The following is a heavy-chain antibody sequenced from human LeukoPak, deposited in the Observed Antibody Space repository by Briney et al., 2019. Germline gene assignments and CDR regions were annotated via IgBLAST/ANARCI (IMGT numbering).Heavy chain of an antibody. J-gene: IGHJ3*01. Sequence: PGGSLRLSCAASGFTFSSYWMSWVRQAPGKGLEWVANIKQDGSEKNYVDSVKGRFTISRDNAKNSLYLQMNSLRPEDTAVYYCAKEFSATPRAAAQTGDAFDVWGQGTMVTVSS. CDR1: GFTFSSYW. CDR3: AKEFSATPRAAAQTGDAFDV. V-gene: IGHV3-7*04. D-gene: IGHD7-27*01. CDR2: IKQDGSEK.